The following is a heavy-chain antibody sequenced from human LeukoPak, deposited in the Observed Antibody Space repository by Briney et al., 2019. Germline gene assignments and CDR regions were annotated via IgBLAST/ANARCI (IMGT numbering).Heavy chain of an antibody. CDR3: ARDYYESSGYPDY. V-gene: IGHV1-46*01. Sequence: ASVKVPYKASGYTFTRYYMHWVRQAPGQGLEWMGIINPSGGSTTYAQKFQGRVTMTRDTSTSTIYMELSSLRSEDTAVYYCARDYYESSGYPDYWGQGTLVTVSS. CDR1: GYTFTRYY. J-gene: IGHJ4*02. D-gene: IGHD3-22*01. CDR2: INPSGGST.